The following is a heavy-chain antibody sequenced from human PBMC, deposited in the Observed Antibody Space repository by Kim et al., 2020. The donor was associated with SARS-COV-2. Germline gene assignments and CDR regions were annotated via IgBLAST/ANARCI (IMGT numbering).Heavy chain of an antibody. Sequence: GGSLRLSCAASGFTFSSYAMSLVRQAPGKGLEWVSAISGSGGSTYYADSVKGRFTISRDNSKNTLYLQMNSLRAEDTAVYYCAKDGYSYGYGPYYFDYWGQGTLVTVSS. CDR1: GFTFSSYA. CDR3: AKDGYSYGYGPYYFDY. CDR2: ISGSGGST. J-gene: IGHJ4*02. D-gene: IGHD5-18*01. V-gene: IGHV3-23*01.